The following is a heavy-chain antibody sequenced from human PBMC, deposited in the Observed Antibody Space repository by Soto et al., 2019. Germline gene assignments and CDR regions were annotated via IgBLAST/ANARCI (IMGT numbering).Heavy chain of an antibody. CDR1: GGSISNYY. J-gene: IGHJ2*01. CDR2: IYTSESP. Sequence: LETLSLTCTVSGGSISNYYWSWIRQPAGKGLEWIGRIYTSESPDYNPSLKSRVTMSVDTSKNQVSLKLSSLTAADTAVYYCFLCATAGYFDLWGRGAVFTVSS. CDR3: FLCATAGYFDL. V-gene: IGHV4-4*07.